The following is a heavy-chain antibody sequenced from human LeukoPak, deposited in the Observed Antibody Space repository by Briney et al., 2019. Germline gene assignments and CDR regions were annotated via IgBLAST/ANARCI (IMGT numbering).Heavy chain of an antibody. CDR3: AGHHPRNTVDF. Sequence: SETLSLTCTVSGGTISSYYWSWIRQPPGKGLEWIAYISDIGSINYNPSLKSRVTISLDTSKNQFSLKLSSVTAADTAVYYCAGHHPRNTVDFWGQGTLVTVSS. CDR2: ISDIGSI. CDR1: GGTISSYY. D-gene: IGHD2-8*02. V-gene: IGHV4-59*08. J-gene: IGHJ4*02.